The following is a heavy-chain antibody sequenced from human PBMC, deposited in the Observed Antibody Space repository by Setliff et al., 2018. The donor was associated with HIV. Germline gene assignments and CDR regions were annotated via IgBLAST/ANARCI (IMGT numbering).Heavy chain of an antibody. CDR3: ARAIRHSSGYYLGTFDY. V-gene: IGHV1-8*01. CDR2: MNPNSGST. D-gene: IGHD3-22*01. J-gene: IGHJ4*02. Sequence: ASVKVSCKASGYTFTSYDINWVRQATGQGLEWMGWMNPNSGSTGYAQKFQGRVTMTRNTSISTAYMELSSLRSEDTAVYYCARAIRHSSGYYLGTFDYWGQGTLVTVSS. CDR1: GYTFTSYD.